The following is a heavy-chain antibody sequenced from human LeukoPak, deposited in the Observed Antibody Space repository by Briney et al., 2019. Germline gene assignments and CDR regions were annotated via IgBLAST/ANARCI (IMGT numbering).Heavy chain of an antibody. CDR1: GFTVSSNY. Sequence: GGSLRLSCAASGFTVSSNYMSWVRQAPGKGLEWVSVIYSGCSTYYADSVRGRFTISRDNSKNTLYLQMNSLRAEDTAVYYCARSLVGAKSDYWGQGTLVTVSS. CDR3: ARSLVGAKSDY. J-gene: IGHJ4*02. CDR2: IYSGCST. D-gene: IGHD1-26*01. V-gene: IGHV3-53*01.